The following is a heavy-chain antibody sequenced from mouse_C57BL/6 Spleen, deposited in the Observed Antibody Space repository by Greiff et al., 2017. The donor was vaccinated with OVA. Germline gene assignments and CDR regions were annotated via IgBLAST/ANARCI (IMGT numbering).Heavy chain of an antibody. J-gene: IGHJ4*01. CDR2: IDPSDSET. CDR3: ARGGYTYYAMDY. V-gene: IGHV1-52*01. D-gene: IGHD2-2*01. Sequence: QVQLKQPGAELVRPGSSVKLSCKASGYTFTSYWMHWVKQRPIQGLEWIGNIDPSDSETHYNQKFKDKATLTVDKSSSTAYMQLSSLTSEDSAVYYCARGGYTYYAMDYWGQGTSVTVSS. CDR1: GYTFTSYW.